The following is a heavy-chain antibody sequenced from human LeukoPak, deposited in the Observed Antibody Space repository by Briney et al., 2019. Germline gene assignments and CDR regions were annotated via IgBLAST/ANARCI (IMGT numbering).Heavy chain of an antibody. J-gene: IGHJ4*02. V-gene: IGHV4-4*07. CDR1: GGSISSYY. CDR2: IYTSGST. Sequence: SETLSLTCTVSGGSISSYYWSWIRQPAGKGLEWIGRIYTSGSTNYNPSLKSRVTMSVDTSKNQFSLKLSSVTAADTAVYYCVRDVRYSESSPRGAYYFDYWGQGTLVSVSS. CDR3: VRDVRYSESSPRGAYYFDY. D-gene: IGHD3-3*01.